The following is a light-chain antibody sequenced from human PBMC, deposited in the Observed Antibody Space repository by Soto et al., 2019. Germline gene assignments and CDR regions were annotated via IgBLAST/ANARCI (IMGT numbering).Light chain of an antibody. CDR1: SSNIGSNF. Sequence: QSVLTQSPSASGTPGQRVTISCSGSSSNIGSNFVYWFLQLPGTAPKLLIYRDNQRPSGVPDRFSASKSGTSASLAISGLRSEDEATYYCASWDDSLYGVDVFGTGTKLTVL. J-gene: IGLJ1*01. CDR3: ASWDDSLYGVDV. CDR2: RDN. V-gene: IGLV1-47*01.